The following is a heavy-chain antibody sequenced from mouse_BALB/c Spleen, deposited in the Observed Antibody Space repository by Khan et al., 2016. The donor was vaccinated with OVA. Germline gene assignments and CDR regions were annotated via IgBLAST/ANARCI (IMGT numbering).Heavy chain of an antibody. CDR3: VREVALDYFDY. CDR2: IYPGTDNT. V-gene: IGHV1-76*01. D-gene: IGHD1-1*02. Sequence: QVQLKQSGAELVRPGASVKLSCKTSGYTFTSYWIHWIKQRSGQGLEWIAKIYPGTDNTNYNEKLKDKATLTADKSSSTAYMQLSLKSADSAVDFCVREVALDYFDYWGQGTTLTVSS. J-gene: IGHJ2*01. CDR1: GYTFTSYW.